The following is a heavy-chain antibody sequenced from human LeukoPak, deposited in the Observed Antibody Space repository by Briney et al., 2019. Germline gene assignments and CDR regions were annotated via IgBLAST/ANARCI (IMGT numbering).Heavy chain of an antibody. Sequence: SETLSLTCTVSGGSISSYYWSWIRQPPGKGLEWIGEINHSGSTNYNPSLKSRVTISVDTSKNQFSLKLSFVTAADTAVYYCARTYTRYYYDSSGQSSPFDYWGQGTLVTVSS. CDR3: ARTYTRYYYDSSGQSSPFDY. J-gene: IGHJ4*02. V-gene: IGHV4-34*01. CDR2: INHSGST. D-gene: IGHD3-22*01. CDR1: GGSISSYY.